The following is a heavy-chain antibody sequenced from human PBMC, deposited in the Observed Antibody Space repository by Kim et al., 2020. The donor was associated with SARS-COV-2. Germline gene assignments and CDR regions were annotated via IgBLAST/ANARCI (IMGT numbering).Heavy chain of an antibody. CDR1: GFTFSSYA. J-gene: IGHJ6*02. V-gene: IGHV3-23*01. Sequence: GGSLRLSCAASGFTFSSYAMSWVRQAPGKGLEWVSAISGSGGSTYYADSVKGRFTISRDNSKNMLYLQMNSLRAEDTAIYYCAKEDCSSTSCYSHYYYTMDVWGQGTTVTVSS. D-gene: IGHD2-2*01. CDR2: ISGSGGST. CDR3: AKEDCSSTSCYSHYYYTMDV.